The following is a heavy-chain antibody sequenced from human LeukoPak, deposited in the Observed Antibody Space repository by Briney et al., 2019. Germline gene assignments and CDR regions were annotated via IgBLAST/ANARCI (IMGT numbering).Heavy chain of an antibody. CDR3: AREGRGLDCGGDCYSGYYFDY. CDR2: IYHSGST. D-gene: IGHD2-21*02. V-gene: IGHV4-38-2*02. CDR1: GYSISSGYY. J-gene: IGHJ4*02. Sequence: SETLSLTCTVSGYSISSGYYWGWIRQPPGKGLEWIGSIYHSGSTYYNPSLKSRVTISVDTSKNQFSLKLSSVTAADTAVYYCAREGRGLDCGGDCYSGYYFDYWGQGTLVTVSS.